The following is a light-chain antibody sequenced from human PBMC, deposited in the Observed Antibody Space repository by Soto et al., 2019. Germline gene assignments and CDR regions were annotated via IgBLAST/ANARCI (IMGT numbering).Light chain of an antibody. CDR3: QQYNNWPRT. CDR1: QRISTN. Sequence: EIVMTQSPATLSVSPGATATLSCRASQRISTNLAWYQQKPGQVPRVLIYGASTRATDIPARFSGSGSGTEFTLTIDSLQSEDFAVYYCQQYNNWPRTFGQGTKVEIK. V-gene: IGKV3-15*01. J-gene: IGKJ1*01. CDR2: GAS.